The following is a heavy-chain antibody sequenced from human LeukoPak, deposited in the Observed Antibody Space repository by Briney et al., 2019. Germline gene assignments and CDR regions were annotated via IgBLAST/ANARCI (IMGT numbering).Heavy chain of an antibody. CDR2: ISSSSSYI. J-gene: IGHJ6*02. CDR3: AKGSGGWYHYYYGMDV. V-gene: IGHV3-21*01. Sequence: GGSLRLSCAASGFTFSSYSMNWVRQAPGKGLEWVSSISSSSSYIYYADSVKGRFTISRDNAKNSLYLQMNSLRAEDTAVYYCAKGSGGWYHYYYGMDVWGQGTTVTVSS. CDR1: GFTFSSYS. D-gene: IGHD6-19*01.